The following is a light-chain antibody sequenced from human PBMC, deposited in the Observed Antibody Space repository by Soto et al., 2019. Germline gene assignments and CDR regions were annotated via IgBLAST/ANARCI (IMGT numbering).Light chain of an antibody. Sequence: AIRMTQSPSSFSASTGGRVTITCRASQGLSSYLAWYQQKPGKAPKLLIYAASTLQTGVPSRFSGSGSGTDFTLTISCLQSEDFATYYCQQYFSCPYTFGQGTKLEI. CDR2: AAS. CDR3: QQYFSCPYT. J-gene: IGKJ2*01. CDR1: QGLSSY. V-gene: IGKV1-8*01.